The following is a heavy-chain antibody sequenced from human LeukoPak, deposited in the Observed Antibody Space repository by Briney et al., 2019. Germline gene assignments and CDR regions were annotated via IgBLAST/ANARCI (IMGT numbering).Heavy chain of an antibody. CDR3: ARDSLVVPAAVGNFDY. Sequence: PGGSLRLSCAASGFTFSSYSMNWVRQAPGKGLEWVSSISSSSSYIYYADSVKGRFTISRDNAKNSLYLQMNSLRAEDTAVYYCARDSLVVPAAVGNFDYWGQGTLVTASS. D-gene: IGHD2-2*01. CDR1: GFTFSSYS. V-gene: IGHV3-21*01. J-gene: IGHJ4*02. CDR2: ISSSSSYI.